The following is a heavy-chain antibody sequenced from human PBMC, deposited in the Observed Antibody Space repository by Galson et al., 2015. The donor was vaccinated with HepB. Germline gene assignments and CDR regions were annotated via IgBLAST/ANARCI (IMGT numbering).Heavy chain of an antibody. Sequence: SVKVPCKASGGTFSSYTISWVRQAPGQGLEWMGRIIPILGIANYAQKFQGRVTITADKSTSTAYMELSSLRSEDTAVYYCATNGYSYGYRPDYFDYWGQGTLVTVSS. D-gene: IGHD5-18*01. J-gene: IGHJ4*02. CDR2: IIPILGIA. V-gene: IGHV1-69*02. CDR3: ATNGYSYGYRPDYFDY. CDR1: GGTFSSYT.